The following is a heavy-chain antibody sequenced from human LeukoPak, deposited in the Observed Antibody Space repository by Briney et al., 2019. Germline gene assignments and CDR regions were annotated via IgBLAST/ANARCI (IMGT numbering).Heavy chain of an antibody. CDR2: IYYSGST. V-gene: IGHV4-59*01. J-gene: IGHJ5*02. CDR3: ASSEYDFWSGYGWFDP. Sequence: SETLSLTCTVSGGSISSYYWSWIRQPPGKGLEWIGYIYYSGSTNYNPSLKSRVTISVDTSKNQFSLKLSSVTAADTAVYYCASSEYDFWSGYGWFDPWGQGTLVTVSS. CDR1: GGSISSYY. D-gene: IGHD3-3*01.